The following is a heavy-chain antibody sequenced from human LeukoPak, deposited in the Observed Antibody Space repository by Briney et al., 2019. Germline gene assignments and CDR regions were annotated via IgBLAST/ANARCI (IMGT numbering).Heavy chain of an antibody. D-gene: IGHD3-10*01. Sequence: SETLSLTCTVSGGSISSSSYYSGWIRQPPGKGLEWIGSICYSGSTYYNPSLKSRVTISVDTSKNQFSLKLSSVTAADTAVYYCAREISKLLWFGELFVKYDAFDIWGQGTMVTVSS. V-gene: IGHV4-39*01. CDR3: AREISKLLWFGELFVKYDAFDI. CDR1: GGSISSSSYY. J-gene: IGHJ3*02. CDR2: ICYSGST.